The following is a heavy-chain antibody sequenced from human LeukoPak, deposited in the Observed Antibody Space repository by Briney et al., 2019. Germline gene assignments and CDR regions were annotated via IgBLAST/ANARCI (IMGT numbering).Heavy chain of an antibody. J-gene: IGHJ4*02. CDR1: GYSFTSYW. CDR2: IDPSDSYT. D-gene: IGHD3-9*01. Sequence: PGESPKISCKGSGYSFTSYWISWVRQMPGKGLEWMGRIDPSDSYTNYSPSFQGHVTISADKSISTAYLQWSSLKASDTATYYCARGHDILTGYYGWVDYWGQGTLVTVSS. V-gene: IGHV5-10-1*01. CDR3: ARGHDILTGYYGWVDY.